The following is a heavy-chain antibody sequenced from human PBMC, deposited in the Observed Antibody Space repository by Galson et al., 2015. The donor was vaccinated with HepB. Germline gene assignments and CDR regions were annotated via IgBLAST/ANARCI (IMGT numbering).Heavy chain of an antibody. CDR3: ARGGRSFWSGYYGFDY. Sequence: QSGAEVKKPGESLTVSCTGSGFSFTSYWIGWVRQMPGKGLEWMGIIYPDDSDTRYSPSFQARVTITAEESTSTAYMELSSLRSEDTAVYYCARGGRSFWSGYYGFDYWGQGTPVTVSS. CDR1: GFSFTSYW. J-gene: IGHJ4*02. V-gene: IGHV5-51*03. D-gene: IGHD3-3*01. CDR2: IYPDDSDT.